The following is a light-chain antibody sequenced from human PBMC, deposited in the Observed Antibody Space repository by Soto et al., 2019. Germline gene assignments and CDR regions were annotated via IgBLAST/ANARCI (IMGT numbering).Light chain of an antibody. Sequence: QSVLTQPASVSGSPGQSITISCTGTSNDVGGYAYVSWYQQYPGKAPKLVISEVSNRPSGVSHRFSGSRSGNTASLTISGLQAEDEADYYCSSFASTHTYVFGTGTKVTVL. CDR1: SNDVGGYAY. J-gene: IGLJ1*01. V-gene: IGLV2-14*01. CDR3: SSFASTHTYV. CDR2: EVS.